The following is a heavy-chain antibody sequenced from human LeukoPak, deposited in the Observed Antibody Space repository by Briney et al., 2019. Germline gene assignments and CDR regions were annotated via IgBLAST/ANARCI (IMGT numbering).Heavy chain of an antibody. CDR2: IYSSGTT. CDR1: GGSISGNY. V-gene: IGHV4-4*07. CDR3: ARVPPLVRATRSVACHI. D-gene: IGHD1-26*01. J-gene: IGHJ3*02. Sequence: SETLSLTCTVSGGSISGNYWTWIRQPAGKGLEWIGRIYSSGTTNNNPSLKSRVTISVDTYKNQFSLKLSSMTAADTAVYYCARVPPLVRATRSVACHIWRRGTMVTVSS.